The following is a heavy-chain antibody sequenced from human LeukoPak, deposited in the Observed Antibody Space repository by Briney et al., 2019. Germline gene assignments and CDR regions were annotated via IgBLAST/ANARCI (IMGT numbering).Heavy chain of an antibody. D-gene: IGHD2-15*01. CDR1: GGTFSSYA. CDR3: ASPGRVNYYGMDV. CDR2: IIPILGIA. J-gene: IGHJ6*02. Sequence: SVKVSCKASGGTFSSYAISWVRQAPGQGLEWMGRIIPILGIANYAQKFQGRVTITADKSTSTAYMELSSLRSVDTAVYYCASPGRVNYYGMDVWGQGTTVTVSS. V-gene: IGHV1-69*04.